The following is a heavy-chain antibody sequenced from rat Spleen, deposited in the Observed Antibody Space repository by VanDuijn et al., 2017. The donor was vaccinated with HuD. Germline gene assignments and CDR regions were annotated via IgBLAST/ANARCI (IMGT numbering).Heavy chain of an antibody. CDR3: ARGLPGSY. Sequence: EVQLVESDGGLVQPGRSLKLSCAASGFTFSDYYMAWVRQAPTKGLEWVATISYDGSSTYYRDSVKGRFTISRDNAKSTLYLQMDSLRSEDTATYYCARGLPGSYWGQGVMVTVSS. D-gene: IGHD1-4*01. CDR2: ISYDGSST. CDR1: GFTFSDYY. J-gene: IGHJ2*01. V-gene: IGHV5-29*01.